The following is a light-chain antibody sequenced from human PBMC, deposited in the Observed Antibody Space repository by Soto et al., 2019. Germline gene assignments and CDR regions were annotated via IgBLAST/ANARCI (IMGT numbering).Light chain of an antibody. CDR3: AAWDDSLNGL. CDR2: SNN. CDR1: SSNIGSNT. Sequence: QPVLTQPPSASGTPGQRVTISCSGSSSNIGSNTVSWYQQLPGTAPKLLIYSNNQRPSGVPDRFSGSKSGTSASLAISGLESEDEGDYYCAAWDDSLNGLFGGGTKLTVL. J-gene: IGLJ2*01. V-gene: IGLV1-44*01.